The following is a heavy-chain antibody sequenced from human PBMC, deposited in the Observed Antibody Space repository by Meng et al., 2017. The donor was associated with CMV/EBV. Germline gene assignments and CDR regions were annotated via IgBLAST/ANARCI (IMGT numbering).Heavy chain of an antibody. CDR3: ARGSRTVTYYYYGMDV. J-gene: IGHJ6*02. Sequence: GGSLRLSCAASGFTFSDYYMSWIRQAPGKGLEWVSYISSSGSTIYYADSVKGRFTISRDNAKNSLYLQMNSLRAEDMAVYYCARGSRTVTYYYYGMDVWGQGTTVTVSS. CDR2: ISSSGSTI. V-gene: IGHV3-11*01. CDR1: GFTFSDYY. D-gene: IGHD4-11*01.